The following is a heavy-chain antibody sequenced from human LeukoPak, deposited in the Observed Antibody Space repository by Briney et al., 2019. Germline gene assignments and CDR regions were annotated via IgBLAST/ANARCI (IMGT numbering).Heavy chain of an antibody. J-gene: IGHJ4*02. Sequence: SETLSLTCTVSGVSISSSNSYWGWIRQPPWKGLEWIGSIYYSGNTYYNASLKSQVSISIDTSKNQFPLRLTSVTAADTAVYYCARQTGSGLFILPGGQGTLVTVSS. CDR3: ARQTGSGLFILP. CDR2: IYYSGNT. D-gene: IGHD3/OR15-3a*01. CDR1: GVSISSSNSY. V-gene: IGHV4-39*01.